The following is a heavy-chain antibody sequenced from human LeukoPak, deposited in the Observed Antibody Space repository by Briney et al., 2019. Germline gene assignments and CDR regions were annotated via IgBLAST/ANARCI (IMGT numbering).Heavy chain of an antibody. V-gene: IGHV4-59*01. D-gene: IGHD3-10*01. CDR2: IYSSGST. J-gene: IGHJ4*02. Sequence: PSETLSLTCTVSGGSISSYYWSWIRQPPGKTLEWIGYIYSSGSTNYNPSLKSRVTISVDTSKNQVSLKVNSVTAADTAVYYCARGRLGGSGSYYNVLDYWGQGTLVTVSS. CDR3: ARGRLGGSGSYYNVLDY. CDR1: GGSISSYY.